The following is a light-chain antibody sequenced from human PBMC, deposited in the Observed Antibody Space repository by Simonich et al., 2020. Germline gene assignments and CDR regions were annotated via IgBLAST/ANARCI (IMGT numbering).Light chain of an antibody. V-gene: IGKV1-8*01. CDR2: AAS. CDR1: QGISSY. CDR3: QQYYSYPLT. Sequence: AIRMTQSPSSLSASTGDRVTITCRASQGISSYLAWYQQKPRKALKLLIYAASTLQSGVPSSFSGSGSGTDFTLTISCLQSEDFATYYCQQYYSYPLTFGGGTKVEIK. J-gene: IGKJ4*01.